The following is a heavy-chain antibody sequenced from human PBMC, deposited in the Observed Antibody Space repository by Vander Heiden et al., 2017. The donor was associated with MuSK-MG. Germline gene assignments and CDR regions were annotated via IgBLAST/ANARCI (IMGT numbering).Heavy chain of an antibody. D-gene: IGHD3-3*01. J-gene: IGHJ6*03. V-gene: IGHV1-18*01. CDR1: GYTFTSYG. CDR2: ISAYNGDT. CDR3: ARATYYDFWSGANNYYYYYMDV. Sequence: QVQLVQSGAEVKKPGASVKVSCKASGYTFTSYGISWVRQAPGQGLEWMGWISAYNGDTNYAQKLQGRVTMTTDTSTSTAYMELRSLRSDETAVYYCARATYYDFWSGANNYYYYYMDVWGKGTTVTVSS.